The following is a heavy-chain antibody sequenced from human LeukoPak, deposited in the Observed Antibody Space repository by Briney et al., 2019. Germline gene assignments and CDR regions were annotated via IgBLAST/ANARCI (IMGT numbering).Heavy chain of an antibody. CDR2: ISSNGDNT. D-gene: IGHD4-23*01. J-gene: IGHJ4*02. V-gene: IGHV3-64*01. CDR1: GFTFNNYP. Sequence: GGSLRLSCAASGFTFNNYPIHWVRQAPGKGLEYVSAISSNGDNTYYANSVKGRFTVSRDNSKNTVYLQMGSLRPDDMAVYYCARERPDYGGNVDYWGRGTLVTVSS. CDR3: ARERPDYGGNVDY.